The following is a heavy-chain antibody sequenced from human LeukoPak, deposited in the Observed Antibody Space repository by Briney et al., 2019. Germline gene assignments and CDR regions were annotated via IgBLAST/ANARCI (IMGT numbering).Heavy chain of an antibody. V-gene: IGHV4-59*01. CDR1: DDSITMYY. CDR3: ARHRSGWLQSSFDY. CDR2: VDHTGST. J-gene: IGHJ4*02. Sequence: SETLSLTCSVSDDSITMYYWTWIRQPPGKGLEWIGYVDHTGSTNFNPSLNGRVSISGDTTKNLFSLRLRSVTAADTAVYYCARHRSGWLQSSFDYWGQGTLVTVSS. D-gene: IGHD5-24*01.